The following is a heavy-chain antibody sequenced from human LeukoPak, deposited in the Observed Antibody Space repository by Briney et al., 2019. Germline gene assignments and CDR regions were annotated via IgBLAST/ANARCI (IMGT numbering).Heavy chain of an antibody. Sequence: PSETLSLTCTVSGGSISSSSYYWGWIRQPPGKGLEWIGTIYYRGSTYYYPSLKSRVTISVDTSKNQFSLKLSSVTAADTAEYYCARTYDYVWASYRSHSFDSWGQGTLVTVSS. D-gene: IGHD3-16*02. CDR3: ARTYDYVWASYRSHSFDS. CDR2: IYYRGST. J-gene: IGHJ4*02. CDR1: GGSISSSSYY. V-gene: IGHV4-39*01.